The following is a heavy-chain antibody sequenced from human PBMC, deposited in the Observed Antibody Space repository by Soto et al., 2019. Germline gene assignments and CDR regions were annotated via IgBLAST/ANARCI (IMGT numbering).Heavy chain of an antibody. CDR2: ISYDGSNK. D-gene: IGHD3-3*01. J-gene: IGHJ4*02. CDR3: AKDHSEGFWYFDY. V-gene: IGHV3-30*18. CDR1: GFTFSSYG. Sequence: QVQLVESGGGVVQPGRSLRLSCAASGFTFSSYGMHWVRQAPGKGLEWVAVISYDGSNKYYADSVKGRFTISRDNSKNARYLQMNSLRAEDTAVYYCAKDHSEGFWYFDYWGQGTLVTVSS.